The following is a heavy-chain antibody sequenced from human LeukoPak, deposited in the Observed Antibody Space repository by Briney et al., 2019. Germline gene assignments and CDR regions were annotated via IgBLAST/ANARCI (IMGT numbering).Heavy chain of an antibody. CDR3: ANEIRPNDY. CDR2: ISISGGSA. Sequence: GGSLRLSCAASGFTFSSHAMSWVRQGPGKGLEWVSAISISGGSAYYADSVKGRFTISRDNSKNTLYLQMNSLRPEDTAVYYCANEIRPNDYWGQGTQVTVSS. J-gene: IGHJ4*02. CDR1: GFTFSSHA. V-gene: IGHV3-23*01. D-gene: IGHD4-17*01.